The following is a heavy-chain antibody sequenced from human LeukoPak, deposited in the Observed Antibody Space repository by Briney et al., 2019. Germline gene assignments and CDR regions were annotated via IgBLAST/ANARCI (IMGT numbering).Heavy chain of an antibody. CDR3: ARDSERRDGFSLYFFDY. D-gene: IGHD5-24*01. V-gene: IGHV3-21*01. CDR1: GFTFSSYA. Sequence: GGSLRLSCAASGFTFSSYAMNWVRQAPGKGLEWVSSISSGSTYRYYADSVKGRFTISRDNAENSLFLQMDSLRAEDTALYYCARDSERRDGFSLYFFDYWGRGTLVTVSS. CDR2: ISSGSTYR. J-gene: IGHJ4*02.